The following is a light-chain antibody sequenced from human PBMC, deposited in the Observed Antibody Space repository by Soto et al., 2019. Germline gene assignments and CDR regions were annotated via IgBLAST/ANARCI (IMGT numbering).Light chain of an antibody. CDR2: LGS. Sequence: DIVMTQSPLSLPVTPGEPASISCRSSQSLLYSNGYNYLDWYLQKPGQVPQLLIYLGSNRASGVPDRFSGSGSGTDFTLRISRVEAEDVGVYYCRQALQTPLTFGGGTKVEIK. CDR3: RQALQTPLT. J-gene: IGKJ4*01. CDR1: QSLLYSNGYNY. V-gene: IGKV2-28*01.